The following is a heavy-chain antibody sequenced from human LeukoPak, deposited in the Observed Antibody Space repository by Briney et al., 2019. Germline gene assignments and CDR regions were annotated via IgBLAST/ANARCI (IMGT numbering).Heavy chain of an antibody. CDR3: ARGSGYSYGFTGRERTKSRLDY. CDR2: IRSKANSYAT. CDR1: GFTFSGSA. Sequence: PGGSLRLSCAASGFTFSGSAMHWVRQASGKGLEWVGRIRSKANSYATAYAASVKGRFTISRDDSKNMAYLQMDSLRGDDTAVYYCARGSGYSYGFTGRERTKSRLDYWGQGTLVTVSS. V-gene: IGHV3-73*01. D-gene: IGHD5-18*01. J-gene: IGHJ4*02.